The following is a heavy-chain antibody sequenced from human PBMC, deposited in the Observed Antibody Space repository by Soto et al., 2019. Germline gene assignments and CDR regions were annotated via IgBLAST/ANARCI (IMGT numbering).Heavy chain of an antibody. D-gene: IGHD1-20*01. Sequence: SGGALRVCCAASGFTISTYAISRISQKPGKGLEWVSAMSGSGATTHHADSVKGRFTISRDNSKNTLYLQLNSLRAEDTAVYYCAREYNWSCGPGFDIWGQGTMVTVS. J-gene: IGHJ3*02. CDR1: GFTISTYA. V-gene: IGHV3-23*01. CDR3: AREYNWSCGPGFDI. CDR2: MSGSGATT.